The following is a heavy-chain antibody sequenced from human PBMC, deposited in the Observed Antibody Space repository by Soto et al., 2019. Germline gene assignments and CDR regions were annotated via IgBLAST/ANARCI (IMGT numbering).Heavy chain of an antibody. CDR2: IGTSGSYI. Sequence: PGGSLRLSCAVSGFIFSRYSMNWVRQAPGKGLEWVSSIGTSGSYIYDTDSVKGRFTISRDNTKDSLYLQMNSLRAEDTAIYYCARGSAFLGLAYWGQGTPVTVSS. D-gene: IGHD6-25*01. CDR3: ARGSAFLGLAY. CDR1: GFIFSRYS. V-gene: IGHV3-21*01. J-gene: IGHJ4*02.